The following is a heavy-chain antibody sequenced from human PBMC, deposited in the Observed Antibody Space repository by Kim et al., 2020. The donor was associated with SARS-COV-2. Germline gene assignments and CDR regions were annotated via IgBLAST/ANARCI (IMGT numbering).Heavy chain of an antibody. CDR1: GFTFSNYG. V-gene: IGHV3-23*01. CDR3: AKRKPTTRGHDY. Sequence: GGSLRLSCAASGFTFSNYGMSWVRQAPGKGLEWVSSISTSGAGTYYADSVKGRFTISRDNSKNTLYLQMSSLRAEDTAVYFCAKRKPTTRGHDYWGQGILVTVSS. CDR2: ISTSGAGT. J-gene: IGHJ4*02. D-gene: IGHD1-26*01.